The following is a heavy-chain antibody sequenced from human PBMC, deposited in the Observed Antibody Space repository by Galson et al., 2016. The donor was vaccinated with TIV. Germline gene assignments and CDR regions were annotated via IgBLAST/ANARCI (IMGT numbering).Heavy chain of an antibody. Sequence: SLRLSCAASGFTFSSYSMTWVRQAPGKGLKWVSYISDSSVTIYYGDSVKGRFTISRDNAKNSVYLQMDNLRTEDTGVYYCARDKERSGWYFWFDPWGQGTLVTVSA. V-gene: IGHV3-48*04. J-gene: IGHJ5*02. CDR3: ARDKERSGWYFWFDP. CDR2: ISDSSVTI. CDR1: GFTFSSYS. D-gene: IGHD6-19*01.